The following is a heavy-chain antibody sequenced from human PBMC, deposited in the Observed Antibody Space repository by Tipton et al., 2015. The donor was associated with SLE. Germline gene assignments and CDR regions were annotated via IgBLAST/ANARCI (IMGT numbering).Heavy chain of an antibody. V-gene: IGHV4-4*07. D-gene: IGHD3-10*01. CDR3: ARQSIGGFGELFPYSFDY. CDR1: GGSISSYY. J-gene: IGHJ4*02. CDR2: IYTSGTT. Sequence: TLSLTCTVFGGSISSYYWNWIRQPAGKGLEWIGRIYTSGTTNFNPSLKSRVTMSVDTSKNQFSLKLSSVTAADTAVYYCARQSIGGFGELFPYSFDYWGQGTLVTVSS.